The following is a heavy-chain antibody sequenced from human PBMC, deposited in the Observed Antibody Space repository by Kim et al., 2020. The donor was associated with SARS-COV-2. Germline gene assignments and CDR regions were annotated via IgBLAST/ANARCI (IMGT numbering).Heavy chain of an antibody. D-gene: IGHD3-10*01. J-gene: IGHJ6*02. CDR2: IYPGDSDT. CDR3: ARHNAEGNAGFQTYYYGSGSYYCYGMDV. CDR1: GYSFTSYW. Sequence: GESLKISCKGSGYSFTSYWIGWVRQMPGKGLEWMGIIYPGDSDTRYSPSFQGQVTISADKSISTAYLQWSSLKASDTAMYYCARHNAEGNAGFQTYYYGSGSYYCYGMDVWGHGTTVNVSS. V-gene: IGHV5-51*01.